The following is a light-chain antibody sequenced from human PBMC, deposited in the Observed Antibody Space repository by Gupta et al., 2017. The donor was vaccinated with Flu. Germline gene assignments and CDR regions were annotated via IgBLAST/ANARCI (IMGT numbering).Light chain of an antibody. J-gene: IGKJ1*01. V-gene: IGKV1-6*01. Sequence: AIQLTQSPSSLSASVGDRVTITCRASQGIRDDLGWFQQKPGKAPKLLIYAASSLENGVPSRFSGSGSDTDFTLTINGLQPEDFATYYCLQDHGYPWTFGQGTKVEIK. CDR1: QGIRDD. CDR3: LQDHGYPWT. CDR2: AAS.